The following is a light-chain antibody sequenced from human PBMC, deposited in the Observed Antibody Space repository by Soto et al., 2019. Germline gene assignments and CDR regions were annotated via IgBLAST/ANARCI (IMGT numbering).Light chain of an antibody. Sequence: DIQMTQSPSSLSASVGDRVTITCQASQDISNFLSWYQHKPGKAPKLLIYDASDLETGVPSRFSGSGSGTHFALTISSLQPEDFAIHFCQQYHSLPPTFGRGTKLEIK. CDR2: DAS. CDR3: QQYHSLPPT. J-gene: IGKJ2*01. CDR1: QDISNF. V-gene: IGKV1-33*01.